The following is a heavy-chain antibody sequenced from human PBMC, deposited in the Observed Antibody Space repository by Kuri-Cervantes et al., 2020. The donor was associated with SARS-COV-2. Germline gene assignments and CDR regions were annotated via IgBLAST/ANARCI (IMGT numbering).Heavy chain of an antibody. CDR3: AKPGSVRGIIREEHYGLDV. V-gene: IGHV3-30*18. D-gene: IGHD3-10*01. J-gene: IGHJ6*02. CDR2: ISYDGRDT. CDR1: EFNFIYYG. Sequence: LSLTCVATEFNFIYYGMYWVRQAPGKGLEWVAVISYDGRDTYYGDSVKGRFTISRDNSKNTLYLQMNSLRPEDTGVYYCAKPGSVRGIIREEHYGLDVWGQGTTVTVSS.